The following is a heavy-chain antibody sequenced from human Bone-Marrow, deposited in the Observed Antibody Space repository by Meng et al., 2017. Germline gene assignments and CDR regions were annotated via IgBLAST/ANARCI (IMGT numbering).Heavy chain of an antibody. D-gene: IGHD1-26*01. Sequence: QVQLQRWGAGLLKPSETLSLTCAVSGGSFSGYYWTWIRQPPGKGLEWIGEINHSGSSNYNPSLKSRVTLSADTPERQFSLKLSSVTAADTAVYYCARGRRIVGATFRLFDYWGQGTLVTVSS. CDR2: INHSGSS. CDR3: ARGRRIVGATFRLFDY. V-gene: IGHV4-34*01. J-gene: IGHJ4*02. CDR1: GGSFSGYY.